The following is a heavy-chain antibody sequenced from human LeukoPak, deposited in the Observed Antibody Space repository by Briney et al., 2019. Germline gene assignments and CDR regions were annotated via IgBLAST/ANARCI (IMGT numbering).Heavy chain of an antibody. V-gene: IGHV3-49*04. J-gene: IGHJ6*02. Sequence: GGSLRLSCTTAGFTFGDHAMGWVRQAPGKGLEWVGFIRREAYGGTTEYAASVKGRFTISRDDSRGIAYLQMNSLKTEDTALYYCARGPIHLSLYCAMDVWGQGTTVTVSS. CDR1: GFTFGDHA. CDR3: ARGPIHLSLYCAMDV. CDR2: IRREAYGGTT. D-gene: IGHD5-18*01.